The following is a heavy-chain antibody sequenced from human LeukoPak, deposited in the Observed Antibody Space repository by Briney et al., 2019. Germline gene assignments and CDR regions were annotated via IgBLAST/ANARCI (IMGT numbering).Heavy chain of an antibody. CDR2: LSNDGSKS. J-gene: IGHJ4*02. CDR1: GFTFSSFG. CDR3: ARDLGGSVITYYFDS. V-gene: IGHV3-30*03. D-gene: IGHD3-16*01. Sequence: GGSLRLSCAASGFTFSSFGMHWVRQAPGKGLEWVAVLSNDGSKSYYADSVKGRFTISRDNSKNTLYLQMNSLRDEDSAVYYCARDLGGSVITYYFDSWGQGTLVTVSS.